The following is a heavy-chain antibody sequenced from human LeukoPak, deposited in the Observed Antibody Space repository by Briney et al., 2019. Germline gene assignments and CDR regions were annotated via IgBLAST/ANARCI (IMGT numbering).Heavy chain of an antibody. Sequence: ASVKVSCKASGYTFTGYYMHWVRQAPGQGLEWMGWINPNSGGTNYAQKFQGRVTMTRDTSISTAYMGLSRLRSEDTAVYYCARDSEGEGFDPWGQGTLVTVSS. V-gene: IGHV1-2*02. CDR3: ARDSEGEGFDP. J-gene: IGHJ5*02. D-gene: IGHD3-16*01. CDR1: GYTFTGYY. CDR2: INPNSGGT.